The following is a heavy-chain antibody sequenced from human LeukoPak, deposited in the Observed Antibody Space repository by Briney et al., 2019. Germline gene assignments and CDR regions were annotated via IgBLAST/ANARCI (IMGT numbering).Heavy chain of an antibody. J-gene: IGHJ4*02. D-gene: IGHD6-19*01. CDR3: AKDRGYSSGWLGLDY. Sequence: GGSLRLSCAASGFTFSSYAMSWVRQAPGEGLEGASAICGSRGSTYYADPVKGRFTISRDHSKNTLYLQMNSLRAEDTAVYYCAKDRGYSSGWLGLDYWGQGTRVTVPS. CDR1: GFTFSSYA. CDR2: ICGSRGST. V-gene: IGHV3-23*01.